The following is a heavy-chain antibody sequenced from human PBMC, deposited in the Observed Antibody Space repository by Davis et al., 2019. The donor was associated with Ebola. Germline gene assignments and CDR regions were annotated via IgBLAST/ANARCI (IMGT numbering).Heavy chain of an antibody. J-gene: IGHJ6*02. V-gene: IGHV4-59*08. CDR1: GGSISSYY. Sequence: PSETLSLTCTVSGGSISSYYWSWIRQPPGKGLEWIGYIYYSGSTNYNPSLKSRVTISVDTSKNQFSLKLSSVTAADTAVYYCARHVKVQGDGMDVWGQGTTVTVSS. D-gene: IGHD3-10*01. CDR3: ARHVKVQGDGMDV. CDR2: IYYSGST.